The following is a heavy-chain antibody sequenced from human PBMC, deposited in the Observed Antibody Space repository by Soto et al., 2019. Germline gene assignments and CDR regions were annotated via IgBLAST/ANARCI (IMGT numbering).Heavy chain of an antibody. D-gene: IGHD6-13*01. CDR1: GFTFSSYS. CDR3: AREYSSWGYNWFDP. CDR2: ISSSSSSTI. J-gene: IGHJ5*02. Sequence: GGSLRLSCAASGFTFSSYSMNWVRQAPGKGLEWVSYISSSSSSTIYYADSVKGRFTISRDNAKNSLYLQMNSLRAEDTAVYYCAREYSSWGYNWFDPWGQGTLVTVSS. V-gene: IGHV3-48*01.